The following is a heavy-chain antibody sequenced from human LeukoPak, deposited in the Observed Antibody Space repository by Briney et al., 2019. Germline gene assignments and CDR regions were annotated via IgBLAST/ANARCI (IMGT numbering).Heavy chain of an antibody. CDR2: INQEGSEK. D-gene: IGHD3-22*01. J-gene: IGHJ4*02. Sequence: GGSVRLSCAASGFAFSTYWMSWVRQAPGKGLEWVANINQEGSEKYSVDSVKGRFTISRDNAKSSLYLQMNSLRADDTAVYYCARDRALYDSRRGYYYTEDDYWGQGTLVSVSS. CDR1: GFAFSTYW. V-gene: IGHV3-7*01. CDR3: ARDRALYDSRRGYYYTEDDY.